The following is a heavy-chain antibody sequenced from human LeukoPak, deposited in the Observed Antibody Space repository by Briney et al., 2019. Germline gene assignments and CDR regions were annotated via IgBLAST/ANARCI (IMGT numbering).Heavy chain of an antibody. CDR2: IYYSGST. V-gene: IGHV4-59*08. CDR1: GGSISSYY. D-gene: IGHD3-22*01. J-gene: IGHJ3*02. Sequence: SETLSLTCTVSGGSISSYYWSWIRQPPGKGLEWIGYIYYSGSTNYNPSLKSRVTISVDTSKNQFFLKLSSVTAADTAVYYCARVPSYYYDSSGHAFDIWGQGTMVTVSS. CDR3: ARVPSYYYDSSGHAFDI.